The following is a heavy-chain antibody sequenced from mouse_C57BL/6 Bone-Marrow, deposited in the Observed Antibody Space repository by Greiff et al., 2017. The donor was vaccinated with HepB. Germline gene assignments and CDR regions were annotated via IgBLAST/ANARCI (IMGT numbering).Heavy chain of an antibody. CDR1: GFTFSDYY. V-gene: IGHV5-16*01. CDR2: INYDGSST. J-gene: IGHJ2*01. CDR3: ARVTKVLYFDY. Sequence: EVMLVESEGGLVQPGSSMKLSCTASGFTFSDYYMAWVRQVPEKGLEWVANINYDGSSTYYLDSLKSRFIISRDNAKNILYLQMSSLKSEDTATYYCARVTKVLYFDYWGQGTTLTVSS. D-gene: IGHD1-3*01.